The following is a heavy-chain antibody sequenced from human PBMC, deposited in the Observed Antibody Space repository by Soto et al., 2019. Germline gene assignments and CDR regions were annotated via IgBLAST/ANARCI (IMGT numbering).Heavy chain of an antibody. CDR3: VRGYNDGRGYSNTFDL. D-gene: IGHD2-15*01. CDR2: VHYTGST. V-gene: IGHV4-59*01. J-gene: IGHJ3*01. CDR1: GASISSSY. Sequence: QVQLQESGPGLVKPSETLSLTCTVSGASISSSYWSWIRQSPGKRLEWIGYVHYTGSTKFNPSLDNRASISVDTSKNQFSLKLGSVSAADTAVYYCVRGYNDGRGYSNTFDLWGQGTMVTVSS.